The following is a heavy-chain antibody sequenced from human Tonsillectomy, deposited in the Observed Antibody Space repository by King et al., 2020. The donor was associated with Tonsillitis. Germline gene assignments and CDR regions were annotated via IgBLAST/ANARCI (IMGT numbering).Heavy chain of an antibody. V-gene: IGHV4-39*01. CDR2: IYYGGNT. CDR3: ARIRRDYGDFQPFDY. CDR1: GGSISSSSYY. D-gene: IGHD4-17*01. J-gene: IGHJ4*02. Sequence: QLQESGPGLVKPSETLSLTCTVSGGSISSSSYYWGWIRQPPGEGLEWIGNIYYGGNTYYNPSLKSRVTISVDTSKNQFSLKLISVTAADTAVYYCARIRRDYGDFQPFDYWVQGTLVTVSS.